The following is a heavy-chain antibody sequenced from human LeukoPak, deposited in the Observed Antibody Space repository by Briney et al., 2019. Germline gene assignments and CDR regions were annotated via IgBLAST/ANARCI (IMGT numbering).Heavy chain of an antibody. Sequence: PSETLSLTCIVSGGSISGYYWSWIRQPAGKGLEWIGHMDTSGHTNYNSSLMSRVTMSVDTSKNQFSLRLTSVTAADTAVYYCARHWSHSVAQFGRSYRFDPWGQGTLVTVSS. V-gene: IGHV4-4*07. CDR2: MDTSGHT. CDR3: ARHWSHSVAQFGRSYRFDP. J-gene: IGHJ5*02. CDR1: GGSISGYY. D-gene: IGHD2-15*01.